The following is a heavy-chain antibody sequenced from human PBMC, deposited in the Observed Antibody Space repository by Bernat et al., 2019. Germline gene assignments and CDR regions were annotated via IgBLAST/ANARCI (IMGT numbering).Heavy chain of an antibody. CDR3: ARSPGNDYGDPGWFDP. D-gene: IGHD4-17*01. Sequence: QVQLQESGPGLVKPSQTLSLTCTVSGGSISSGGYYWSWIRQHPGKGLEWIGYIYYSGSTYYNPSLKSRVTISVDTSKNQFSLKLSSVTAADTAVYYCARSPGNDYGDPGWFDPWGQGTLVTVSS. J-gene: IGHJ5*02. CDR1: GGSISSGGYY. V-gene: IGHV4-31*03. CDR2: IYYSGST.